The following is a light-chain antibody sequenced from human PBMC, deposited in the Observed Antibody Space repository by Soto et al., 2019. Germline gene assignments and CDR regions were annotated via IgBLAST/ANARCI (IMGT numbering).Light chain of an antibody. Sequence: QSVLTQTASVSGSPGQSITISCSGTSSDVGDYNYVSWYQQHPGKAPKLLIYEVSNRPPGVSNRFSGSKSGNTASLTISGLQAEDEADYYCSSYRTSNSYVFGTGTKVTVL. CDR3: SSYRTSNSYV. CDR2: EVS. V-gene: IGLV2-14*01. CDR1: SSDVGDYNY. J-gene: IGLJ1*01.